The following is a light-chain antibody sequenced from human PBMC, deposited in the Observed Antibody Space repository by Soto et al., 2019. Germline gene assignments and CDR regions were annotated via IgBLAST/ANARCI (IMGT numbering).Light chain of an antibody. CDR1: HSVSIN. CDR3: QQYNNWPPWT. Sequence: EIVRTQSPATLSVSPGEGATLSCRASHSVSINLAWYQQKPGQSPRLLIYGASTRATGIPARFSGSGSGTEFTLIISSLQPEDSGVYHCQQYNNWPPWTFGQGTKVEIK. CDR2: GAS. J-gene: IGKJ1*01. V-gene: IGKV3-15*01.